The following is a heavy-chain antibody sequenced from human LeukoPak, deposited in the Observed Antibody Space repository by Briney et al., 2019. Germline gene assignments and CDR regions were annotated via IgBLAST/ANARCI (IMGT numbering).Heavy chain of an antibody. CDR3: ARDQSGHIAGGTDAFEI. J-gene: IGHJ3*02. V-gene: IGHV3-48*04. CDR2: VSGRSSII. CDR1: GFTFSSYS. Sequence: GGSLRLSCAASGFTFSSYSMSWVRQAPGKGPEWVSYVSGRSSIIYYADSVKGRFTISRDNAKNSLYLQMTGLRAEDTAVYYCARDQSGHIAGGTDAFEIWGQGTMVTVSS. D-gene: IGHD1-26*01.